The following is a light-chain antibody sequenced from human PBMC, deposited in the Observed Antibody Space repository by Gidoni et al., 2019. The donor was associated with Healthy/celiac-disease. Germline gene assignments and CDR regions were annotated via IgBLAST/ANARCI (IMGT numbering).Light chain of an antibody. CDR2: DAS. Sequence: EIGLTQSSATLSLSPGEIATLSCRSRQSVSSYLAWYQQKPGQAPSLLIYDASNRATGIPARFSGSGSGTDFTLTISSLEPEDFAVYYCQQRSNWPPYTFGQGTKLEIK. CDR1: QSVSSY. CDR3: QQRSNWPPYT. J-gene: IGKJ2*01. V-gene: IGKV3-11*01.